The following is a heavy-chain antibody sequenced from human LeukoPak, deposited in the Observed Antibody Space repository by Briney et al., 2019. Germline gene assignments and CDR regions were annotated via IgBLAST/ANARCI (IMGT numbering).Heavy chain of an antibody. V-gene: IGHV4-34*01. CDR1: GGSFSGYY. D-gene: IGHD7-27*01. J-gene: IGHJ4*02. Sequence: SETLSLTCAVYGGSFSGYYWSWVRQPPGKGLEWIWEINHSGSTNYNPSLKSRVTISVDTSKNQFSLKLSSVTAADTAVYYCARARLGSLVSFDYWGQGTLVTVSS. CDR3: ARARLGSLVSFDY. CDR2: INHSGST.